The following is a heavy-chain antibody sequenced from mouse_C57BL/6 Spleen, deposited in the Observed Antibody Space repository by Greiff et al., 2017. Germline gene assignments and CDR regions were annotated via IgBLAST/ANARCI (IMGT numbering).Heavy chain of an antibody. D-gene: IGHD4-1*01. CDR3: AREGGTDWYFDV. V-gene: IGHV1-55*01. CDR1: GYTFTSYW. J-gene: IGHJ1*03. Sequence: VQLQQSGAELVKPGASVKMSCKASGYTFTSYWITWVKQRPGQGLEWIGDIYPGSGSTNYNEKFKSKATLTVDTSSSTAYMQLSSLTSEDSAVYYCAREGGTDWYFDVWGTGTTVTVSS. CDR2: IYPGSGST.